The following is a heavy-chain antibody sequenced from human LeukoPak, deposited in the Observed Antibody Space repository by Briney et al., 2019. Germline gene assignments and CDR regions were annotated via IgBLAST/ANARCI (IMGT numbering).Heavy chain of an antibody. V-gene: IGHV3-23*01. CDR1: GFTFSSYD. CDR2: ISGSGGST. J-gene: IGHJ4*02. CDR3: AKDRIVGATGPSFDY. Sequence: GGSLRLSCAASGFTFSSYDMSWVRQAPGKGLEWVSAISGSGGSTYYAGSVKGRFTISRDNSKNTLCLQMNSLRAEDTAVYYCAKDRIVGATGPSFDYWGQGTLVTVSS. D-gene: IGHD1-26*01.